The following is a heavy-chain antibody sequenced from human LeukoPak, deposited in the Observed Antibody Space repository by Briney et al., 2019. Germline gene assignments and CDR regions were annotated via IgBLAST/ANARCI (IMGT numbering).Heavy chain of an antibody. Sequence: PGGSLRLSCAVSGFTFSSYWMSWVRQAPGKGLEWVANIKQDGSEKYYVDSVKGRFTISRDNAKNSLYLQMNSLRAEDTAVYYCARCARSSIAARPFAFDIWGQGTMVTVSS. D-gene: IGHD6-6*01. CDR3: ARCARSSIAARPFAFDI. V-gene: IGHV3-7*01. CDR1: GFTFSSYW. J-gene: IGHJ3*02. CDR2: IKQDGSEK.